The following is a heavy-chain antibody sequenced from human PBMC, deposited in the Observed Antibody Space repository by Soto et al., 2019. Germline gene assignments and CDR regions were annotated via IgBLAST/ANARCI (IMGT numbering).Heavy chain of an antibody. CDR1: GFTFDDYA. CDR2: IDARSNYI. J-gene: IGHJ4*02. D-gene: IGHD1-26*01. V-gene: IGHV3-21*06. Sequence: GGSLRLSCAASGFTFDDYAMHWVRQAPGKGLEWVSLIDARSNYIYYADSVKGRFTISRDNARNSLYLQMDSLRVEDTAVYYCVRENEMAGATSAFEYWGQGTPVTVSS. CDR3: VRENEMAGATSAFEY.